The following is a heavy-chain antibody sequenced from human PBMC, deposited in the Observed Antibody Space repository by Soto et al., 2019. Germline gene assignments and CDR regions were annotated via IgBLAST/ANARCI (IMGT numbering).Heavy chain of an antibody. V-gene: IGHV4-59*01. CDR1: GGSISSYY. CDR3: ASHLYCSGGSCFDY. Sequence: SETLSLTCTVSGGSISSYYWSWIRQPPGKGLEWIGYIYYSGSTNYNPSLKSRVNISVDTSKNQFSLKLSSVTAADTAVYYCASHLYCSGGSCFDYWGQGTLVTVS. D-gene: IGHD2-15*01. J-gene: IGHJ4*02. CDR2: IYYSGST.